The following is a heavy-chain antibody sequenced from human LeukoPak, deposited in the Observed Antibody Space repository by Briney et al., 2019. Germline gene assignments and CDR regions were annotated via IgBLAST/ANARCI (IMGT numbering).Heavy chain of an antibody. CDR3: AKDPHPRRSTTITMDY. CDR1: GFTFRDYA. D-gene: IGHD2/OR15-2a*01. CDR2: ISGTGSGGST. J-gene: IGHJ4*02. V-gene: IGHV3-23*01. Sequence: HSGGSLRLSCVASGFTFRDYAMSWVRQAPGRGLEWVSVISGTGSGGSTYYADSVKGRFTISRDDSKNTLYLQMNSLRAEDTAVYFCAKDPHPRRSTTITMDYWGQGTLVTVSS.